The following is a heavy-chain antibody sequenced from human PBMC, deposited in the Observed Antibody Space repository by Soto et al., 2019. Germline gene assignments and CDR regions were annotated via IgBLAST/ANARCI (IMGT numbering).Heavy chain of an antibody. J-gene: IGHJ6*02. CDR3: ASEGVAPYYYYGMAV. V-gene: IGHV1-18*01. D-gene: IGHD5-12*01. CDR1: GYTFTRSG. CDR2: ISSYNGDT. Sequence: QVQLVQSGAEVKKPGASVKVSCKASGYTFTRSGISWVRQAPGQGPEWMGWISSYNGDTNYAQTFQGRVTMTTATSTSTAYMELRSLRSDDTAVYYCASEGVAPYYYYGMAVWGQGTPVTVSS.